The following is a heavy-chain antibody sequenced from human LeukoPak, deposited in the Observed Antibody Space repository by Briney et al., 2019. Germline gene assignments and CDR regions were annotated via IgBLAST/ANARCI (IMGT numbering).Heavy chain of an antibody. J-gene: IGHJ5*02. CDR2: INPNSGGT. Sequence: ASVKVSCKASGYTFTGYYMHWVRQAPGQGLEWMGWINPNSGGTNYAQKFQGRVTMTRDTSISTAYMGLSRLRSDDTAVYYCAREVVVVAATDLDAVVGWLDPWGQGTLVTVSS. D-gene: IGHD2-15*01. CDR3: AREVVVVAATDLDAVVGWLDP. V-gene: IGHV1-2*02. CDR1: GYTFTGYY.